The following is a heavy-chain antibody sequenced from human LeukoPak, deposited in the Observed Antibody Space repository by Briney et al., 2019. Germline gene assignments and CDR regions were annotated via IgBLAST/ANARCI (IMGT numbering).Heavy chain of an antibody. V-gene: IGHV4-4*07. J-gene: IGHJ3*02. CDR1: GGSISSYY. CDR2: IYTSGST. CDR3: ARDFPPDIAAAGTGHDAFDI. Sequence: SETLSLTCTVSGGSISSYYWSWTRQPAGKGLEWIGRIYTSGSTNYNPSLKSRVTMSVDTSKNQFSLKLSSVTAADTAVYYCARDFPPDIAAAGTGHDAFDIWGQGTMVTVSS. D-gene: IGHD6-13*01.